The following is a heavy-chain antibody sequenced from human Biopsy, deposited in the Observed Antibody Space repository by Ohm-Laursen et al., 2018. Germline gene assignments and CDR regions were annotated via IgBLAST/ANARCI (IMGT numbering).Heavy chain of an antibody. Sequence: GASVKASCKASRYTFTVDYIHWVRQAPGQGLEWMGVISPSGATTSFSQKFQGRITMTRDTSTGTVYMDLNSLGSEDTAVYYCARAGVGSDGTDSYYYGMDVWGPGTTVTVSS. CDR3: ARAGVGSDGTDSYYYGMDV. D-gene: IGHD5-24*01. CDR2: ISPSGATT. CDR1: RYTFTVDY. J-gene: IGHJ6*02. V-gene: IGHV1-46*01.